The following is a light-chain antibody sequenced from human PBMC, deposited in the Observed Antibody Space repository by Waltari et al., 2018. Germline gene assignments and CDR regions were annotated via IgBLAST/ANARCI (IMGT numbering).Light chain of an antibody. Sequence: EVVLPQSPGTLSLSPGERATLSCRASQNIGKYLVWYQQRPGQPPRLIMYAASTRATGIPDRFSGSGYGTDFSLTISRLEPEDFAVYYCQNHERLPATFGQGTKVEIK. CDR3: QNHERLPAT. J-gene: IGKJ1*01. V-gene: IGKV3-20*01. CDR2: AAS. CDR1: QNIGKY.